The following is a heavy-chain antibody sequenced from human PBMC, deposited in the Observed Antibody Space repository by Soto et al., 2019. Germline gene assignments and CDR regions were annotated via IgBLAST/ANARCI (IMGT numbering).Heavy chain of an antibody. Sequence: QVQLQESGPGLVKPSETLSLTCTVSGGSIRSGDYYWSWIRQPPGKGLEWIGYIYYSGSTYYNPSLESRVTISVDTSKNQFSLKLSSVTAADTAVYYCVIYGGNSVYFDYWGQGTLVTVSS. CDR3: VIYGGNSVYFDY. D-gene: IGHD4-17*01. V-gene: IGHV4-30-4*01. CDR1: GGSIRSGDYY. CDR2: IYYSGST. J-gene: IGHJ4*02.